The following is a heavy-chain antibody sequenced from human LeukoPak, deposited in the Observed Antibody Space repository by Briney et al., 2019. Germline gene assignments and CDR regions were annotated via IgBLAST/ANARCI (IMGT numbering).Heavy chain of an antibody. CDR3: TTSLTSGAYIGY. Sequence: KPGGSLRLSCAASGLTFTNAWMTWVRQAPGKGLEWVRRINSKTDGGTTDYAAPVKGRVTISRDDSKNALYLQMNSLKIEDTAVYYCTTSLTSGAYIGYWGQGTLVTVSS. D-gene: IGHD2-15*01. V-gene: IGHV3-15*01. J-gene: IGHJ4*02. CDR2: INSKTDGGTT. CDR1: GLTFTNAW.